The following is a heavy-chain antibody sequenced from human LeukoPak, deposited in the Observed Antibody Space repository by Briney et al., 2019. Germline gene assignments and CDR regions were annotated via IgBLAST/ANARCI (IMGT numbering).Heavy chain of an antibody. D-gene: IGHD2-21*01. J-gene: IGHJ5*02. Sequence: SVKVSCKASGGTFSSYAISWVRQAPGQGLEWMGRIIPIFGIANYAQKFQGRVTIIADKSTSTAYMELSSLRSEDTAVYYCARVSDNWFDPWGQGTLVTVSS. V-gene: IGHV1-69*04. CDR2: IIPIFGIA. CDR1: GGTFSSYA. CDR3: ARVSDNWFDP.